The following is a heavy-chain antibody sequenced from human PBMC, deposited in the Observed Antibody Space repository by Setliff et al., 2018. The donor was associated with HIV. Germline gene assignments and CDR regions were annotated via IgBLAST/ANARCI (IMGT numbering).Heavy chain of an antibody. J-gene: IGHJ4*02. Sequence: GGSLRLSCAASGFIFEDFTMNWARQVPGKGLEWVALISWDGSSAYYTDSVKGRFTISRDNSKNSLFLQMHSLKTEDTALYYCAKAGSNYFDYWGQGTLVTVSS. D-gene: IGHD3-10*01. CDR1: GFIFEDFT. CDR3: AKAGSNYFDY. CDR2: ISWDGSSA. V-gene: IGHV3-43*01.